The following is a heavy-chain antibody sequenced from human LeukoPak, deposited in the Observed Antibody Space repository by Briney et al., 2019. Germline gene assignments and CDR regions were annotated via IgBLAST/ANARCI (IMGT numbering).Heavy chain of an antibody. CDR2: ISASRDIT. CDR3: VRGSLASGVVVYYYYYLDV. CDR1: GFTFSRFA. Sequence: GGSLRLSCAASGFTFSRFAMNWVRQAPGMGLEWLSYISASRDITYYADSVKGRFTISRDNAKNSLYLQMNSLRAEDTAVYYCVRGSLASGVVVYYYYYLDVWGKGTTVTVSS. V-gene: IGHV3-48*01. J-gene: IGHJ6*03. D-gene: IGHD3-3*01.